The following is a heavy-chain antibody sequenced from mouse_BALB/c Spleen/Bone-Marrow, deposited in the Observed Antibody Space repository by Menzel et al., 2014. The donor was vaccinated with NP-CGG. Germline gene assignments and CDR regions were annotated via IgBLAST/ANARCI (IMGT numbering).Heavy chain of an antibody. CDR3: ARGCITAVVPFAY. D-gene: IGHD1-1*01. J-gene: IGHJ3*01. V-gene: IGHV3-6*01. Sequence: ESGPGLVKPSQSLSLTCSATGYSITSGYYWYWIRQSPGNKLEWMDYISYDGSNNHNPSLKNRTSFTRDTSSNQFFLKLNSVTTEDTATYYCARGCITAVVPFAYWGQGTLVTVSA. CDR1: GYSITSGYY. CDR2: ISYDGSN.